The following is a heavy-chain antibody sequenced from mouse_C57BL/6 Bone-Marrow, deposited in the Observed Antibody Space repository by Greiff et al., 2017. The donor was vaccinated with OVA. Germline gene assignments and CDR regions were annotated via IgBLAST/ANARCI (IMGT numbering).Heavy chain of an antibody. J-gene: IGHJ1*03. V-gene: IGHV8-8*01. Sequence: QVTLKVSGPGILQPSQTLCLTCSFSGFSLSTVGLGVGWIRQPSGKGLEWLAHIWWDDDMSYNPALKSRLTISRDTPKNQLFLKIAKVDTADTATYYCARMRYWYFDVWGTGTTVTVSA. CDR2: IWWDDDM. CDR3: ARMRYWYFDV. CDR1: GFSLSTVGLG.